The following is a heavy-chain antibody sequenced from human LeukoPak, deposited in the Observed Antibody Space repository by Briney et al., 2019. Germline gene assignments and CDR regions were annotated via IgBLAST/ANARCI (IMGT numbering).Heavy chain of an antibody. CDR1: GYTFTGYY. J-gene: IGHJ3*02. Sequence: ASVKVSCKASGYTFTGYYMHWVRQAPGQGLEWMGWINPNSGGTNYAQKFQGRVTMTRDTSISTAYMELSRLRSEDTAVYYCAGGTTNTKGAFDMWGQGTMVTVSS. CDR3: AGGTTNTKGAFDM. CDR2: INPNSGGT. D-gene: IGHD2-8*01. V-gene: IGHV1-2*02.